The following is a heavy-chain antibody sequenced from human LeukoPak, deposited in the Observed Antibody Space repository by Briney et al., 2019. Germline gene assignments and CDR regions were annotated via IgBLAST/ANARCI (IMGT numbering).Heavy chain of an antibody. D-gene: IGHD6-13*01. J-gene: IGHJ4*02. V-gene: IGHV3-23*01. Sequence: GGSLRLSCAAPGFTFSSYAMSWVRQAPGKGLEWVSAISSSGGSTYYADSVKGRFTTSRDNSKNTLYLQMNSLRAEDTAVYYCAKGVYSSSWYYYFDYWGQGTLVTVSS. CDR1: GFTFSSYA. CDR2: ISSSGGST. CDR3: AKGVYSSSWYYYFDY.